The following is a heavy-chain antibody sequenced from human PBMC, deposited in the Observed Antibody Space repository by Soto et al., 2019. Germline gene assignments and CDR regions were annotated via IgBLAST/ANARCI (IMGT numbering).Heavy chain of an antibody. CDR1: GGSFSGYC. J-gene: IGHJ1*01. CDR3: AGYSNSWSKYVKH. CDR2: ICHGGGA. V-gene: IGHV4-34*01. Sequence: PSETLSLTCAVYGGSFSGYCWSWIRQTPGERLEWVGDICHGGGANYNPSLKSRVSFSMDPPKNQFSLKLNSVMAADTAVYYCAGYSNSWSKYVKHWGRGSLVTVS. D-gene: IGHD6-13*01.